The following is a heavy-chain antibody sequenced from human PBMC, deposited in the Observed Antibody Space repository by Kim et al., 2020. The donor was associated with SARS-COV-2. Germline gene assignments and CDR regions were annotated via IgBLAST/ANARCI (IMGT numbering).Heavy chain of an antibody. D-gene: IGHD6-19*01. Sequence: PVKGRFTISRDDSKNTLYLQMNSLKTEDTAVYYCTTVSPYGVAGSYYFDYWGQGTLVTVSS. CDR3: TTVSPYGVAGSYYFDY. V-gene: IGHV3-15*01. J-gene: IGHJ4*02.